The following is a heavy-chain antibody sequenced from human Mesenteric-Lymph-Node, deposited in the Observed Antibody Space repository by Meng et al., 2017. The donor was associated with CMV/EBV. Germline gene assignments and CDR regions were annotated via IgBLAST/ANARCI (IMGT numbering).Heavy chain of an antibody. Sequence: CTVSGPSIIGGGSYWSWFRQHPGKGLEWIGYIYSSGSTYPNPSLKSRVSISVDTSKNQFSLKLSSVTAADTAVYYCARDRDGYNLFDYWGQGTLVTVSS. CDR1: GPSIIGGGSY. CDR3: ARDRDGYNLFDY. V-gene: IGHV4-31*03. J-gene: IGHJ4*02. D-gene: IGHD5-24*01. CDR2: IYSSGST.